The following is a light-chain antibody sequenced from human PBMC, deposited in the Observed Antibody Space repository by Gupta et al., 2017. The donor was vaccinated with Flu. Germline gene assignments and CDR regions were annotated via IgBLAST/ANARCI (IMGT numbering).Light chain of an antibody. J-gene: IGLJ3*02. CDR2: STN. Sequence: QTVVTQEPSLTVSPGETVTLTCASNTGVVTSDHYPNWFQQKPGQAPRALIYSTNSKHSWTPARFSGSLLGGKAALTLSGVQAEDEGDYYCLLYYDDIHLGVFGGGTKLTVL. V-gene: IGLV7-43*01. CDR1: TGVVTSDHY. CDR3: LLYYDDIHLGV.